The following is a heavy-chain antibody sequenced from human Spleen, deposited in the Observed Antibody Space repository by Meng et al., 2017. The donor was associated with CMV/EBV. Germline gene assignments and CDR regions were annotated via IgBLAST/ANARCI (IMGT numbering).Heavy chain of an antibody. D-gene: IGHD3-9*01. CDR2: MNPNSGNT. V-gene: IGHV1-8*02. CDR1: GYTFTGYY. Sequence: ASVKVSCKASGYTFTGYYMYWVRQATGQGLEWMGWMNPNSGNTGYAQKFQGRVTMTRETSISTAYMELTSLTSEDTAVYYCARVGLSTGPFDFYLDFWGQGTLVTVSS. J-gene: IGHJ4*02. CDR3: ARVGLSTGPFDFYLDF.